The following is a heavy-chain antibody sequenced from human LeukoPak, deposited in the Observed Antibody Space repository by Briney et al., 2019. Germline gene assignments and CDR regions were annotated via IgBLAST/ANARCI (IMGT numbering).Heavy chain of an antibody. CDR2: ISTSSTFI. D-gene: IGHD3-16*01. CDR3: ARDPGAYVTTTSDF. J-gene: IGHJ4*02. Sequence: GGSLRLSCAASGFTFSTYSMHWVRQAPGKGLEWVSSISTSSTFIYYADSAKGRFTISRDNAKNSLYLQMNSLRAEDTAVYYCARDPGAYVTTTSDFWGQGTLVTVSS. V-gene: IGHV3-21*01. CDR1: GFTFSTYS.